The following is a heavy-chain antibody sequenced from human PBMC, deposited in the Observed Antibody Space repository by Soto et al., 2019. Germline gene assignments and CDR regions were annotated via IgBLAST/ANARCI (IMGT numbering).Heavy chain of an antibody. V-gene: IGHV3-53*01. Sequence: PGGSLRLSCAASGFTVSSNYMSWVRQAPGKGLEWVSVIYSGGSTYYADSVKGRFTISRDNSKNTLYLQMNSLRAEDTAVYYCARAGGSASYLCYYGMDIWGPGTPATVFS. CDR1: GFTVSSNY. D-gene: IGHD3-10*01. J-gene: IGHJ6*02. CDR2: IYSGGST. CDR3: ARAGGSASYLCYYGMDI.